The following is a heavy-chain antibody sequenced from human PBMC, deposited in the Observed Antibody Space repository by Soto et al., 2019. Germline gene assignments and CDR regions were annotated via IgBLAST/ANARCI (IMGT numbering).Heavy chain of an antibody. CDR3: ARVVIYYGSGSYYEENWFDT. CDR1: GGSISSGDYY. V-gene: IGHV4-30-4*01. Sequence: SETLSLTCTVSGGSISSGDYYWSWIRQPPGKGLEWIGYIYYSGSTYYNPSLKSRVTISVDTSKNQFSLKLSSVTAADTAVYYCARVVIYYGSGSYYEENWFDTWGQGTLVTVSS. CDR2: IYYSGST. D-gene: IGHD3-10*01. J-gene: IGHJ5*02.